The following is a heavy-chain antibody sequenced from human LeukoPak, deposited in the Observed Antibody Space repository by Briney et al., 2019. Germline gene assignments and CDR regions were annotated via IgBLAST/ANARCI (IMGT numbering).Heavy chain of an antibody. Sequence: GESLKISCKGSGYSFTNFWIVWVRQMPGKGLEWVGLIYPGDSDTRYSPSFQGQVTISADKSVTTAYLQWRSLKASDTAMYYCARSLTIFGVVGAYGLDVWGQGTTVTVSS. J-gene: IGHJ6*02. D-gene: IGHD3-3*01. CDR3: ARSLTIFGVVGAYGLDV. CDR1: GYSFTNFW. CDR2: IYPGDSDT. V-gene: IGHV5-51*01.